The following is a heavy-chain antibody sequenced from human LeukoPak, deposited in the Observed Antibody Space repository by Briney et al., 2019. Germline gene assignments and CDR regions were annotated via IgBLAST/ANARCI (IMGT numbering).Heavy chain of an antibody. J-gene: IGHJ4*02. Sequence: SETLSLTCTVSGGSISSTSYYWGWIRQPPGKGLEWIGTIYYSGNTYYNPSLKSRVTISVDTSKNQFSLKLSSVTAADTAVYYCARAVTTFFFDYWGQGTLVTISS. D-gene: IGHD4-11*01. CDR3: ARAVTTFFFDY. CDR2: IYYSGNT. CDR1: GGSISSTSYY. V-gene: IGHV4-39*01.